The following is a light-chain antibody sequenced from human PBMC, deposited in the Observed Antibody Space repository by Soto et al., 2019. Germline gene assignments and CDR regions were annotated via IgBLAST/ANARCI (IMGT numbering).Light chain of an antibody. CDR1: SSNIGSNY. CDR2: RNN. J-gene: IGLJ1*01. Sequence: QSVLTQPPSASGTPGQRVTISCSGSSSNIGSNYVYWYQQLPGTTPKHLIYRNNQRPSGVPDRFSGSKSGTSASLAISGLRSEDEADYYCAAWDDSLSVHVFGTGTKLTVL. V-gene: IGLV1-47*01. CDR3: AAWDDSLSVHV.